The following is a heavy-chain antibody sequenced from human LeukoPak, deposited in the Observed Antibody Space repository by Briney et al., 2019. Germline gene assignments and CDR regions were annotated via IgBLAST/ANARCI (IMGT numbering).Heavy chain of an antibody. CDR3: AREHYSSSSGIIDY. Sequence: SETLSLTCAVYGGSFSGYYWSWIRQPPGKGLEWIGEINHSGSTNYNPSLKSRVTISVDTSKNQFSLKLSSVTAADTAVYYCAREHYSSSSGIIDYWGQGTLVTVSS. J-gene: IGHJ4*02. CDR2: INHSGST. D-gene: IGHD6-6*01. V-gene: IGHV4-34*01. CDR1: GGSFSGYY.